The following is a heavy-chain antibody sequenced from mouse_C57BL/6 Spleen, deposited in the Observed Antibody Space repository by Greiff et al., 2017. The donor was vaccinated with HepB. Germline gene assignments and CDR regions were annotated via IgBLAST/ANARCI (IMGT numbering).Heavy chain of an antibody. CDR3: ARGLRRAFDY. D-gene: IGHD2-4*01. CDR2: INPNNGGT. Sequence: EVKLQQSGPELVKPGASVKMSCKASGYTFTDYNMHWVKQSHGKSLEWIGYINPNNGGTSYNQKFKGKATLTVNKSSSTAYMELRSLTSEDSAVYYCARGLRRAFDYWGQGTTLTVSS. V-gene: IGHV1-22*01. J-gene: IGHJ2*01. CDR1: GYTFTDYN.